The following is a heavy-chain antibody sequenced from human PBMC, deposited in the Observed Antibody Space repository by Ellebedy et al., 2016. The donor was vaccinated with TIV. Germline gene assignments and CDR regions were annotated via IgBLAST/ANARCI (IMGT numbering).Heavy chain of an antibody. CDR1: GGSFSGYY. J-gene: IGHJ4*02. D-gene: IGHD3-22*01. CDR3: ARDRVRGITMIKPDY. CDR2: INHSGST. Sequence: SETLSLTCAVYGGSFSGYYWSWIRQPPGKGLEWIGEINHSGSTNYNPSLKSRVTISVDTSKNQFSLKLSSVTAADTAVYYCARDRVRGITMIKPDYWGQGTLVTVSS. V-gene: IGHV4-34*01.